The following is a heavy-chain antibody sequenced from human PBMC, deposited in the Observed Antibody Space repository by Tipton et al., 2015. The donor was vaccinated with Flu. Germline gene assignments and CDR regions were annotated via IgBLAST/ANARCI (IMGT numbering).Heavy chain of an antibody. Sequence: QLVQSGAEVKKPGESLKISCKGSGYSFTSYWIGWVRRMPGKGLEWMGIIYPGDSDTRYSPSFQGQVTISADKSISTAYLQWSSLKASDPAMYSCARPRGIAVAGTGWFAPWGQGTLVTVSS. CDR1: GYSFTSYW. J-gene: IGHJ5*02. CDR2: IYPGDSDT. V-gene: IGHV5-51*01. CDR3: ARPRGIAVAGTGWFAP. D-gene: IGHD6-19*01.